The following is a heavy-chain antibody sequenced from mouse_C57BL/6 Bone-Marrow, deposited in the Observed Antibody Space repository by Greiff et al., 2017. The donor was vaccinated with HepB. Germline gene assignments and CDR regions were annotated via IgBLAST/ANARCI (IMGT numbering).Heavy chain of an antibody. CDR2: IDPANGNT. CDR1: GFNLKNTY. Sequence: VQLQQSVAELVRPGASVKLSCTASGFNLKNTYMHWVKQRPEQGLEWIGRIDPANGNTKYAPKFQGKATITADTSSNTADLQLSSLTSEDTAIYYCARHYGSSVYWYFDVWGTGTTVTVSS. J-gene: IGHJ1*03. D-gene: IGHD1-1*01. CDR3: ARHYGSSVYWYFDV. V-gene: IGHV14-3*01.